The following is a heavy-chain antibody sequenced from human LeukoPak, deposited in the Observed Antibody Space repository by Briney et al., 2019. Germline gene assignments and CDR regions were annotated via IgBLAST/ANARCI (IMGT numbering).Heavy chain of an antibody. CDR1: GDSMKNYY. J-gene: IGHJ6*02. CDR2: IYYSGST. Sequence: SETLSLTCTVSGDSMKNYYWIWIRQSPGKGLEWIGYIYYSGSTYYNPSLKNRVTMSVDTSKKQFSLKLSSVTAADTAVYYCARAGYCSSTSCQWVPLVWGQGTTVTVSS. CDR3: ARAGYCSSTSCQWVPLV. V-gene: IGHV4-59*01. D-gene: IGHD2-2*03.